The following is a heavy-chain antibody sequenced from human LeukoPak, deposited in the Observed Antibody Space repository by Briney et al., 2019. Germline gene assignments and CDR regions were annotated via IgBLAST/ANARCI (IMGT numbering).Heavy chain of an antibody. D-gene: IGHD3-22*01. CDR1: GFTFSSYA. CDR2: ISYDGSNK. V-gene: IGHV3-30-3*01. Sequence: GRSLRLCCAASGFTFSSYAMHWVRQAPGKGLEWVAVISYDGSNKYYADSVKGRFTISRDNSKNTLYLQMNSLRAEDTAVYYCARGGGYYDSSGTMGYYWGQGTLVTVSS. CDR3: ARGGGYYDSSGTMGYY. J-gene: IGHJ4*02.